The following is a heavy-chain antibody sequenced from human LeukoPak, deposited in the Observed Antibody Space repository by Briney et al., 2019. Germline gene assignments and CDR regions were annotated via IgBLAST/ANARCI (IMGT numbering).Heavy chain of an antibody. J-gene: IGHJ5*02. Sequence: TGESLKISCKGSGYSFTSYWIGWVRQMPGKGLEWMGIIYPGDSDTRYSPSFQGQVTISADKSISTAYLQWSSLKASDTAMYYCARALTIFGVVTWFDPWGQGTLVTVSS. V-gene: IGHV5-51*01. D-gene: IGHD3-3*01. CDR2: IYPGDSDT. CDR3: ARALTIFGVVTWFDP. CDR1: GYSFTSYW.